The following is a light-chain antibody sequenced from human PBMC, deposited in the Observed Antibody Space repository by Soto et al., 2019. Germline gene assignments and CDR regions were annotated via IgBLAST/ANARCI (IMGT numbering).Light chain of an antibody. Sequence: QSALTQPASVSGSPGQSITISCTGTSSDVGSYNLVSWYQQHPGKAPKLMIYEASKRPSGVSNRFSGSKSGNTASLTISGLQAEDKADYYCCSYAGSSTYVVFGGGTKLTVL. V-gene: IGLV2-23*01. CDR3: CSYAGSSTYVV. CDR2: EAS. J-gene: IGLJ2*01. CDR1: SSDVGSYNL.